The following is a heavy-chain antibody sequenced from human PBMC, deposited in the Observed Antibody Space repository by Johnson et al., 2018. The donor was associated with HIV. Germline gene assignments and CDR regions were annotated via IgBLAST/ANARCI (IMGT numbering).Heavy chain of an antibody. CDR2: IKRQTDGGTT. CDR1: GFIFTKAW. Sequence: VQLVESGGGLVKPGGSLRFSCAASGFIFTKAWMSWVRQAPGKGLAWVGRIKRQTDGGTTDYGAPVKGRFTISRDDSKNTLYLQMNSLKTEDTALYYCTTDLEWELLHDAFDIWGQGTMVTVSS. CDR3: TTDLEWELLHDAFDI. D-gene: IGHD1-26*01. J-gene: IGHJ3*02. V-gene: IGHV3-15*01.